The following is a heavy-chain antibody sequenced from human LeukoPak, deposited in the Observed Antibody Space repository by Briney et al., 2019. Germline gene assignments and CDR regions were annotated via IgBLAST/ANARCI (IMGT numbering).Heavy chain of an antibody. CDR1: GFTFSSYS. V-gene: IGHV3-21*01. D-gene: IGHD3-10*01. J-gene: IGHJ5*02. CDR3: ARDNDAMVRDPNWFDP. CDR2: ISSSSSYI. Sequence: GGSLRLSCAASGFTFSSYSMNWVRQAPGKGLEWVSSISSSSSYIYYADSVKGRFTIPRDNAKNSLYLQMNSLRAEDTAVYYCARDNDAMVRDPNWFDPWGQGTLVTVSS.